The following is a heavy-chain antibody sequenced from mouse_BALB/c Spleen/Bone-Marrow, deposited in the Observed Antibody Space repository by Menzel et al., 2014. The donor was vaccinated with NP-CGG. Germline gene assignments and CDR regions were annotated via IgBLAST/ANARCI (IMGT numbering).Heavy chain of an antibody. CDR3: TRWLPYAMDY. CDR2: IYPSDSYT. J-gene: IGHJ4*01. Sequence: VQLQQSGAELVRPGASVKLSCKASGYTFTNYWINWVKQRPGQGLEWIGNIYPSDSYTNYNQKSKDKATLTVDKSSSTAYMQLSSPTSEDSAVYYCTRWLPYAMDYWGQGTSVTVSS. CDR1: GYTFTNYW. V-gene: IGHV1-69*02. D-gene: IGHD2-2*01.